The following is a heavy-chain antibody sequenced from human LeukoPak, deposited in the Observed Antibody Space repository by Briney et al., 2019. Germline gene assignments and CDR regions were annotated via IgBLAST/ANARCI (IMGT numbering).Heavy chain of an antibody. CDR3: ARDHGWSGFNWFDP. CDR1: GDSISEYY. Sequence: SETLSLTCSVSGDSISEYYWSWIGHPPGKGLEGIGYIYVSGNTNYNPSLKSRVTLSLDTSKNQFSLKMTSVTAADTAIYYCARDHGWSGFNWFDPWGQGTLVTVSS. D-gene: IGHD3-3*01. J-gene: IGHJ5*02. V-gene: IGHV4-59*01. CDR2: IYVSGNT.